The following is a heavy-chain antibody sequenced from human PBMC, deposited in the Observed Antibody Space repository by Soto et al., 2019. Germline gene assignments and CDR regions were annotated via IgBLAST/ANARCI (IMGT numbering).Heavy chain of an antibody. CDR2: ISGSGGST. CDR3: AKDLVYYDSSGYYSTFDN. J-gene: IGHJ4*02. CDR1: GFTLSSYA. D-gene: IGHD3-22*01. Sequence: GRAVRLSCAASGFTLSSYAMSWVRQAPGKGLEWVSGISGSGGSTYYADSVKGRFTISRDNSKNTLYLQMNSLRAEDTAVYYCAKDLVYYDSSGYYSTFDNWGQGTLVTVSS. V-gene: IGHV3-23*01.